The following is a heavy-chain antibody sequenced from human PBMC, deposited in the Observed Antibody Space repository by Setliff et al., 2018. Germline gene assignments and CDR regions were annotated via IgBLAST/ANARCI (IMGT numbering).Heavy chain of an antibody. CDR1: GFTFSRYW. CDR2: IWNDGSSK. CDR3: ATGRRPSYDRNGYYYGAVFDY. Sequence: PGGSLRLSCVASGFTFSRYWMSWVRQAPGKGLEWVALIWNDGSSKFYGDSVKGRFTISRDNSKNTLYLQMDSLRVEDTAVYYCATGRRPSYDRNGYYYGAVFDYWGQGTLVTVSS. D-gene: IGHD3-22*01. V-gene: IGHV3-33*07. J-gene: IGHJ4*02.